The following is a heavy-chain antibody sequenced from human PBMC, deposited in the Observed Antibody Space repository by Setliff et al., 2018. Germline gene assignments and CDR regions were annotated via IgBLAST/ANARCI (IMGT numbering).Heavy chain of an antibody. Sequence: SETLSLTCTVSGGSISSYYWSWIRQPPGKGLEWIGYIYNSGSTKYNPSLKSRVTLSIDTSKNQFSLKLSSVTAADAALYYCAASRAYTGAVEEWFLPKTFDFWGQGSPVTVSS. CDR1: GGSISSYY. CDR3: AASRAYTGAVEEWFLPKTFDF. D-gene: IGHD3-10*01. V-gene: IGHV4-59*12. J-gene: IGHJ4*02. CDR2: IYNSGST.